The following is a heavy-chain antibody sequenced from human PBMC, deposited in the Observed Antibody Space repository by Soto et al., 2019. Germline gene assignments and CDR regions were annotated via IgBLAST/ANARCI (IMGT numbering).Heavy chain of an antibody. J-gene: IGHJ4*02. CDR1: GDCLNSGAYY. CDR3: ATSWGGDGYSQ. V-gene: IGHV4-61*03. D-gene: IGHD2-15*01. CDR2: IYHTGST. Sequence: PXASLSLTCNVCGDCLNSGAYYWTWIRQSPGRGLEWIGHIYHTGSTNYNPSLRSRLTISLDTSKSHFSLTLRSVNAVDTGVYYCATSWGGDGYSQWGQGTLVTVSS.